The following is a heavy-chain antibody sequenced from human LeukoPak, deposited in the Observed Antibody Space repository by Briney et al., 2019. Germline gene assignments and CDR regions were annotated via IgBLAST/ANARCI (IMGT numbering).Heavy chain of an antibody. D-gene: IGHD3-22*01. CDR2: ISWNSGSI. CDR3: AKGNAPGYYDSSGYYYDWYFDL. Sequence: GRSLRLSCAASGFTFDDYAMHWVRQAPGKGLEWVSGISWNSGSIGYADSVKGRFTISRDNAKNSLYLQMNSLRAEDTALYYCAKGNAPGYYDSSGYYYDWYFDLWGRGTLVTVSS. V-gene: IGHV3-9*01. J-gene: IGHJ2*01. CDR1: GFTFDDYA.